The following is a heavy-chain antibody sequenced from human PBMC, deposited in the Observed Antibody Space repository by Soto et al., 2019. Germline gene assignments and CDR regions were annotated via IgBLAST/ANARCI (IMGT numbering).Heavy chain of an antibody. J-gene: IGHJ5*02. D-gene: IGHD1-26*01. CDR2: INHLGSI. CDR1: GGSLSDYF. Sequence: PSETLSLTCVVSGGSLSDYFWSWIRQPPGMALEWIGEINHLGSINYNPSLKSRVTMSVDTSKNQFSLTLSSVTAADTATYYCAKSLYSGSYFFPFDPWGQGTLVTVSS. CDR3: AKSLYSGSYFFPFDP. V-gene: IGHV4-34*01.